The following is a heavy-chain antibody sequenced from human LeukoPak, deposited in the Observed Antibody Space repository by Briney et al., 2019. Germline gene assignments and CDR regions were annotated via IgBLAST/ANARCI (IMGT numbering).Heavy chain of an antibody. CDR3: ARDLGSTIIVGGDAFDL. CDR1: GYTFSDYY. D-gene: IGHD3-22*01. CDR2: MNPNSGGT. Sequence: ASVKVSCKASGYTFSDYYLHWVRQAPGQGLECMGWMNPNSGGTNYAQKFQGRITMTGDTSTAYLELSRLRSDDTAVYYCARDLGSTIIVGGDAFDLWGQGTMVTVSS. J-gene: IGHJ3*01. V-gene: IGHV1-2*02.